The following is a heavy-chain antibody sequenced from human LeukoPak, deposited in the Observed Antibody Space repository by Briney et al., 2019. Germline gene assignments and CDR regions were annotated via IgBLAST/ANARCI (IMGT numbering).Heavy chain of an antibody. CDR2: ISGSGGST. CDR3: ASYSGSYRNWFDP. Sequence: GGSLRLSCAASGFTFSSYAMSWVRQAPGKGLEWVSAISGSGGSTYYADSVKGRFTIPRDNSKNTLYLQMNSLRAEDTAVYYCASYSGSYRNWFDPWGQGTLVTVSS. V-gene: IGHV3-23*01. CDR1: GFTFSSYA. D-gene: IGHD1-26*01. J-gene: IGHJ5*02.